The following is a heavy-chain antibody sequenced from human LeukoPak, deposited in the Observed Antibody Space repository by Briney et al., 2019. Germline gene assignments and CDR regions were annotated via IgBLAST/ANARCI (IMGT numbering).Heavy chain of an antibody. D-gene: IGHD4-17*01. CDR3: ARDGPYGDYGQGDY. CDR1: GFTFSSYA. Sequence: PGGSLRLSCAASGFTFSSYAMSWVRQAPGKGLEWVAVLWADGTNHYYADSVKGRFTISRDTSKNTLYLQMDSLRAEDTAVYYCARDGPYGDYGQGDYWGQGTLVTVSS. CDR2: LWADGTNH. J-gene: IGHJ4*02. V-gene: IGHV3-33*08.